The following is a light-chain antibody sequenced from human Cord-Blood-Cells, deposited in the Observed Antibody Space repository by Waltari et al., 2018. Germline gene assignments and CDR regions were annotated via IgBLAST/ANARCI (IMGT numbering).Light chain of an antibody. CDR2: DAS. CDR1: QSVSSY. V-gene: IGKV3-11*01. CDR3: QQRSNWPPWT. Sequence: IVLTQSPAPLSLPPGERATLSCRASQSVSSYLAWYQQTPGQAPRLLIYDASNRATGIPARFSGSGSGTDFTLTISSLEPEDFAVYYWQQRSNWPPWTFGQGTKVEIK. J-gene: IGKJ1*01.